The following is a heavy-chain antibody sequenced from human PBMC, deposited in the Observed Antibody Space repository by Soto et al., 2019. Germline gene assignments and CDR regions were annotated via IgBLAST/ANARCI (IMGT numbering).Heavy chain of an antibody. D-gene: IGHD3-3*02. V-gene: IGHV4-59*01. J-gene: IGHJ4*02. Sequence: QVQLQESGPGLVKPSETLSLTCTVSGGSISSYYWSWIRQPPGKGLEWIGYIYYSGSTNYNPSLKSRVTISVDTSKNQFSLKLSSVTAEDTVVYYCARAGNLAILDYWGQGTLVTVSS. CDR1: GGSISSYY. CDR3: ARAGNLAILDY. CDR2: IYYSGST.